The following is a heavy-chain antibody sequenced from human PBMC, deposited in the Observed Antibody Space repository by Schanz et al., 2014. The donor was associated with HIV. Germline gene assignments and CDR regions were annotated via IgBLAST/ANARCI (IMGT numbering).Heavy chain of an antibody. CDR1: GYTFTSHG. J-gene: IGHJ4*02. CDR3: AREAIAVGGPSDY. CDR2: ISAYNGNT. D-gene: IGHD6-19*01. Sequence: QVQLLQSGAEVKKPGASVKVSCKASGYTFTSHGITWVRQAPGQGLEWMGWISAYNGNTNYAQKFQGRVTMSTDTSTNTAYMELRSLRSDDTAVYYCAREAIAVGGPSDYWGQGALVSVSS. V-gene: IGHV1-18*01.